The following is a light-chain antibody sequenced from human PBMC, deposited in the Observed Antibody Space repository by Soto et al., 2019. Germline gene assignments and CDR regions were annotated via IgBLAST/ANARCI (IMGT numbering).Light chain of an antibody. CDR3: MQALETWT. CDR1: QSLLHSNGYNY. V-gene: IGKV2-28*01. J-gene: IGKJ1*01. Sequence: IVLTQSPLSLPVTPGDPAAISFRSMQSLLHSNGYNYLDWYLQKPGQSPQLLIYLGSNRASGVPDRFSGSGSGTDFTLKITRVEAEDAGVYYCMQALETWTFGQGTKVDIK. CDR2: LGS.